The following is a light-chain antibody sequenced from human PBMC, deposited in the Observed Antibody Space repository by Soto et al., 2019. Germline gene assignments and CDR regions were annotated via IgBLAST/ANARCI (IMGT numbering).Light chain of an antibody. CDR1: QRVSSNY. Sequence: EIVLTQSPGTLSLSPGERATLSCRASQRVSSNYLAWYQQKPGQAPRPLIYGASSRATGIPDRFSGSGSGTDFTLTISRLEPEDFAVYYCQQYGSSPAFGGGTKVEIK. J-gene: IGKJ4*01. V-gene: IGKV3-20*01. CDR2: GAS. CDR3: QQYGSSPA.